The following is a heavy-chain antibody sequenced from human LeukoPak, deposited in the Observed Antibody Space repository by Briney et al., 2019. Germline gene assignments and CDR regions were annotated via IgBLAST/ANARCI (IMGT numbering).Heavy chain of an antibody. D-gene: IGHD6-13*01. CDR2: ISYDGSQH. CDR1: GFTFSTSA. J-gene: IGHJ5*02. CDR3: ARDPSSAPYSTYWAANYFDP. V-gene: IGHV3-30*04. Sequence: PGRSLRLSCAASGFTFSTSAMHWVRQTPGKGLEWVALISYDGSQHYLADSLKGRFTISRDNSKNTLYLQMTSLRLDDTAMYYCARDPSSAPYSTYWAANYFDPWGQETLVTVSS.